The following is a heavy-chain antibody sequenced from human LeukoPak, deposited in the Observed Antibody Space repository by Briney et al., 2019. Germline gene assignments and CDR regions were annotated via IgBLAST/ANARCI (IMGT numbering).Heavy chain of an antibody. D-gene: IGHD6-13*01. Sequence: PGGSLRLSCAASGFTFTIAWMSWVRQAPGKGLEWVGRIKSNSDGGTTDYAALVKGRFTISRDDSKNTLYLQMNSLKTEDTAVYYCVTVRSAAHMDFDYWGQGTLVTVSS. J-gene: IGHJ4*02. CDR2: IKSNSDGGTT. CDR1: GFTFTIAW. V-gene: IGHV3-15*01. CDR3: VTVRSAAHMDFDY.